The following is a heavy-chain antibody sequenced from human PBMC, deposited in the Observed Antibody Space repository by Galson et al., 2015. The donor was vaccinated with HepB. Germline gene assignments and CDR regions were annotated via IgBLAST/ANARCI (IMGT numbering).Heavy chain of an antibody. CDR1: GFTFSSYA. CDR2: ISGSGGST. D-gene: IGHD3-10*01. J-gene: IGHJ4*02. V-gene: IGHV3-23*01. Sequence: SLRLSCAASGFTFSSYAMSWVRQAPGKGLEWVSAISGSGGSTYYADSVKGRFTISRDNSKNTLYLQMNSLRAEDTAVYYCAKEGRPHYYGSGSLDYWGQGTLVTVSS. CDR3: AKEGRPHYYGSGSLDY.